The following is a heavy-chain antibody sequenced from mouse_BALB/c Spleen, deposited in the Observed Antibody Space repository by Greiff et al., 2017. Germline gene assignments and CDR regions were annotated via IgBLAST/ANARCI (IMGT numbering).Heavy chain of an antibody. CDR2: ISSGSSTI. D-gene: IGHD2-1*01. J-gene: IGHJ4*01. CDR3: ARGNYGNYGWYAMDY. Sequence: EVKLVESGGGLVQPGGSRKLSCAASGFTFSSFGMHWVRQAPEKGLEWVAYISSGSSTIYYADTVTGRFTISRDNPKNTLFLQMTSLRSEDTAMYYCARGNYGNYGWYAMDYWGQGTSVTVSS. V-gene: IGHV5-17*02. CDR1: GFTFSSFG.